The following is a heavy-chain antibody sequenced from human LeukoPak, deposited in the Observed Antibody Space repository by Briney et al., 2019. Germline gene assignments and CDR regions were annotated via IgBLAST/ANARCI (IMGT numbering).Heavy chain of an antibody. CDR1: GYTITSYY. V-gene: IGHV1-46*01. J-gene: IGHJ5*02. D-gene: IGHD2-2*01. CDR3: AREFRVVPAAHPPNWFDP. CDR2: INPSSGST. Sequence: ASVKVSCKASGYTITSYYMHWVRQASGQGLEWMGIINPSSGSTSYAQKFQGRVTMTRDTSTSTLYMELSSLRSEDTAVYYCAREFRVVPAAHPPNWFDPWGQGTLVTVSS.